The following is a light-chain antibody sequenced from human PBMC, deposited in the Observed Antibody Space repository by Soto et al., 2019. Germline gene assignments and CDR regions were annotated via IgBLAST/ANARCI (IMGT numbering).Light chain of an antibody. Sequence: DIQMTQSPSTLSASVGDRVTIPCRASQSISSWLAWYQQKPGKAPKLLSYDASSLESGVPSRFSGSGSGTEFTLTISSLQPDDFATYYCQQYNSYSPITFGPGTKVDIK. CDR1: QSISSW. J-gene: IGKJ3*01. CDR2: DAS. V-gene: IGKV1-5*01. CDR3: QQYNSYSPIT.